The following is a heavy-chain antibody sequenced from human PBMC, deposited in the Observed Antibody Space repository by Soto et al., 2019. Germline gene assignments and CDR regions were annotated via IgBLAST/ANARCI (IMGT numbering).Heavy chain of an antibody. CDR2: IYYSGST. J-gene: IGHJ5*02. CDR3: ARHGGTAMVTFWFDP. D-gene: IGHD5-18*01. CDR1: GCSLSSYY. V-gene: IGHV4-59*08. Sequence: PSETLSLTCTVSGCSLSSYYWSWIRQPPGKGLGWIGYIYYSGSTNYNPSLKSRVTISVDTSKNQFSLKLSSVTAADTAVYYCARHGGTAMVTFWFDPWGQGTLVTVSS.